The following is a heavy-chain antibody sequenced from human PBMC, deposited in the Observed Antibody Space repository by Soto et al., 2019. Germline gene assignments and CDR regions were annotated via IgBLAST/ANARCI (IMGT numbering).Heavy chain of an antibody. Sequence: QVQLVQSGAEVKKPGASVKVSCKTSGYTFTTYGISWVRQAPGQGLEWMGWISPYNGNTKYAQKLQGRVTMTADTSTSTAYMGLRGLTSDDTAVYYCTRGWFVECVYYFEYWGQGSLVTVSS. CDR1: GYTFTTYG. CDR2: ISPYNGNT. J-gene: IGHJ4*02. V-gene: IGHV1-18*01. CDR3: TRGWFVECVYYFEY. D-gene: IGHD3-10*01.